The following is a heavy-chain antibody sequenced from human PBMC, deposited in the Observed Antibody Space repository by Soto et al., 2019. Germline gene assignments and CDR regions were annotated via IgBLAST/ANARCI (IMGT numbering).Heavy chain of an antibody. CDR2: IYYSGST. Sequence: QVQLQESGPGLVKPSETLSLTCTVSGGSISSYYWSWIRQPPGKGLEWIGYIYYSGSTNYNPSLKSRVTLSVDTSKNQFSLKLSSVTAADTAVYYCARKDSSGYYYFDYWGQGTLVTVSS. D-gene: IGHD3-22*01. V-gene: IGHV4-59*01. CDR1: GGSISSYY. J-gene: IGHJ4*02. CDR3: ARKDSSGYYYFDY.